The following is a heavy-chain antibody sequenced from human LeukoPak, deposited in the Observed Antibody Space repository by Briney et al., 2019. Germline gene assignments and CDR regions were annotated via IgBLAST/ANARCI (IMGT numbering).Heavy chain of an antibody. CDR2: INPNSGGT. V-gene: IGHV1-2*02. D-gene: IGHD6-13*01. CDR3: ARSTDLGSSGSWLDS. J-gene: IGHJ4*02. CDR1: GYTYTGYY. Sequence: ASVKVSRKASGYTYTGYYMHWVRQAPGQGLEWMGWINPNSGGTNYAQKFQGRVTMTRDTSISTAYMELSRLRSDDTAVHYCARSTDLGSSGSWLDSWGQGTLVTVSS.